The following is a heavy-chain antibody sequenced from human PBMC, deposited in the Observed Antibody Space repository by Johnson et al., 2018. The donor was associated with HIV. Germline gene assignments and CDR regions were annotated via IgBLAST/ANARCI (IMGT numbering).Heavy chain of an antibody. Sequence: QVQLVESGGGLVKPGGSLRLSCAVSGFTFSDYYMSWIRQAPGKGLEWISYISGGGSAIYYADSVRGRFTISRDNAKNSLYLQMNSLRAEDTAVYYCARDQRRSSWYTEGEKVGNAFDIWGQGTMVTVSS. CDR1: GFTFSDYY. CDR3: ARDQRRSSWYTEGEKVGNAFDI. D-gene: IGHD6-13*01. J-gene: IGHJ3*02. CDR2: ISGGGSAI. V-gene: IGHV3-11*04.